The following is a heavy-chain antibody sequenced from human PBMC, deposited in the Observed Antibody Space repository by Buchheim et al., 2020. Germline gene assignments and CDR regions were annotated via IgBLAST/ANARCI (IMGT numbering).Heavy chain of an antibody. Sequence: QVQLQESGPGLVKPSETLSLTCTVSGGSVSSGSYYWSWVRQPPGKGLQWIGYIYYTGRANYNPSLKSRVTISVDTSKNQFSLKLSSVTAADTAVYYCARCPGFGRNDFWSGYYITRFDPWGQGT. CDR3: ARCPGFGRNDFWSGYYITRFDP. J-gene: IGHJ5*02. V-gene: IGHV4-61*01. CDR2: IYYTGRA. D-gene: IGHD3-3*01. CDR1: GGSVSSGSYY.